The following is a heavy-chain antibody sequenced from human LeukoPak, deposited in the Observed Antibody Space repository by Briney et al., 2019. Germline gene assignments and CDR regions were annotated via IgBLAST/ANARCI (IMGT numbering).Heavy chain of an antibody. CDR2: MNPNSGNT. D-gene: IGHD3-22*01. J-gene: IGHJ4*02. CDR3: ARHEYYDSSGFDS. V-gene: IGHV1-8*03. Sequence: ASVKVSCKASGYTFTGYYMHWVRQAPGQGLEWMGWMNPNSGNTGYAQKFQGRVTITRNSSISTVYMELSSLRYEDTAVYYCARHEYYDSSGFDSWGQGTLVTVSS. CDR1: GYTFTGYY.